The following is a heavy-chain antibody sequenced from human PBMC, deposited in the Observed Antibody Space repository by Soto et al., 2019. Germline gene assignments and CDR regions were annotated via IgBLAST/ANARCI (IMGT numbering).Heavy chain of an antibody. V-gene: IGHV4-61*08. CDR3: VRTQYY. J-gene: IGHJ4*02. CDR2: IYYSGST. CDR1: GVSVSSGGYY. Sequence: PSETLSLTCTVSGVSVSSGGYYWSWIRQPPGKGLEGFGYIYYSGSTNYNPSNKSRVTISVDTSKNQLSLNLSSVTAAETAVYYCVRTQYYWGPGNMVPVSS.